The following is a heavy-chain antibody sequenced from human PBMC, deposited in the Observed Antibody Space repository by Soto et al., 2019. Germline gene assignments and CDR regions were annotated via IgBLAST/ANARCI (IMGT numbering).Heavy chain of an antibody. J-gene: IGHJ4*02. CDR1: GFTFRNAW. CDR2: IKSKTDGGTT. Sequence: PGGSLRLSCAASGFTFRNAWMSWVRQAPGKGLEWVGRIKSKTDGGTTDYAAPVKGRFTISRDDSKNTLYLHMNSLKSEDTAVYYCTTGIDIVVVPAATSVDYWGQGTLVTVSS. D-gene: IGHD2-2*01. CDR3: TTGIDIVVVPAATSVDY. V-gene: IGHV3-15*01.